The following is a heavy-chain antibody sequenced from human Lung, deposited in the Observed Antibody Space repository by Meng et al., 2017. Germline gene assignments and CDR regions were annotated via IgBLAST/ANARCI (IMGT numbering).Heavy chain of an antibody. J-gene: IGHJ4*02. Sequence: QWQLQDWGPVLLKPSRSLSRTCVVPGGSFIDYSWSWIRQPPGKGLEWIGEINHSGSTNYNPSLESRATISVDTSQNNLSLKLSSVTAADSAVYYCARGPTTMAHDFDYWGQGTLVTVSS. V-gene: IGHV4-34*02. D-gene: IGHD4-11*01. CDR1: GGSFIDYS. CDR3: ARGPTTMAHDFDY. CDR2: INHSGST.